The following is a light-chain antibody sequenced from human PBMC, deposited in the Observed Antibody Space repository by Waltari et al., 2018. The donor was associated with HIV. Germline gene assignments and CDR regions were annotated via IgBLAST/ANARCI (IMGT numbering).Light chain of an antibody. V-gene: IGKV2-28*01. CDR2: LGS. CDR1: QSHRQSNGYNY. Sequence: DIVMSQNLLSLTVSLGEQASISCTSSQSHRQSNGYNYLDWYLQKPGQSPLLLIYLGSRLASGVPDRFSGSVSGTDFTLKISRVAAEDVGIYYCMQSLQTPYTFGRGTKLEIK. J-gene: IGKJ2*01. CDR3: MQSLQTPYT.